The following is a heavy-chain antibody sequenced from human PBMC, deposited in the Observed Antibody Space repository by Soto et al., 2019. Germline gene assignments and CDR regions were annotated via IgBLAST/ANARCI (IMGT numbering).Heavy chain of an antibody. CDR3: AKGLSSASSFDS. D-gene: IGHD3-22*01. CDR2: VSYDRSSK. J-gene: IGHJ4*02. CDR1: GFSFSTSG. Sequence: GGSLRLSCVASGFSFSTSGMHWVRQAPGKGLEWVAVVSYDRSSKFYADSVKGRFTISSDDSKDTLYLQMNSLRAEDTAVYHCAKGLSSASSFDSWGQGTLVTVSS. V-gene: IGHV3-30*18.